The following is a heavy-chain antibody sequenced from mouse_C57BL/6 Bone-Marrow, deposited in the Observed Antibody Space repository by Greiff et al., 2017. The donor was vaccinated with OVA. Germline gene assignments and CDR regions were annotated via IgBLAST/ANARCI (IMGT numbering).Heavy chain of an antibody. V-gene: IGHV1-81*01. J-gene: IGHJ1*03. CDR3: ARRGIPRYFDV. CDR1: GYTFTSYG. Sequence: VQGVESGAELARPGASVKLSCKASGYTFTSYGISWVKQRTGQGLEWIGEIYPRSGNTYYNEKFKGKATLTADKSSSTAYMELRSLTSEDSAVYFCARRGIPRYFDVWGTGTTVTVSS. CDR2: IYPRSGNT. D-gene: IGHD5-1-1*01.